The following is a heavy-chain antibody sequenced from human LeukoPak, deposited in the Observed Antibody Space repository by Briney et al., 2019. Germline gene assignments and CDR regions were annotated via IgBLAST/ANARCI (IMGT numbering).Heavy chain of an antibody. CDR2: ISYDGNSK. D-gene: IGHD7-27*01. Sequence: GGSLRLSCAASGLTFSTLAFHWVRQAPGKGLEWLAIISYDGNSKFYADSVRGRFTISRDNSRNTLYLQMSSLETEDTAVYYCARDLSSAPHDENWAANRFDPWGQGTLVTVSS. CDR1: GLTFSTLA. CDR3: ARDLSSAPHDENWAANRFDP. V-gene: IGHV3-30-3*01. J-gene: IGHJ5*02.